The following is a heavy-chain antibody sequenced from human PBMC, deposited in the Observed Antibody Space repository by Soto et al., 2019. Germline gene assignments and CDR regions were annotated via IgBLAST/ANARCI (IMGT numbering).Heavy chain of an antibody. V-gene: IGHV4-59*08. CDR2: IYYSAST. D-gene: IGHD3-10*01. CDR3: ARTNLLYYPDAFDI. J-gene: IGHJ3*02. CDR1: GGSISSYY. Sequence: PSDTLSLTCTVSGGSISSYYWSWIRQPPGKGLEWIGYIYYSASTNYNPSLKSRVTISVDTSKNQFSLNLSSVTAADTAVYYCARTNLLYYPDAFDIWGQGTMVTVSS.